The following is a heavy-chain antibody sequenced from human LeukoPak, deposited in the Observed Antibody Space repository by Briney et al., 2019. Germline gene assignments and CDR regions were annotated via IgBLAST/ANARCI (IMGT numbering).Heavy chain of an antibody. CDR1: GYTFTSYA. CDR3: ASEGGSGSPYYYYGMDV. Sequence: ASVKVSCKASGYTFTSYAMNWVRQAPGQGLEWMGWIIPILGIANYAQKFQGRVTITADKSTSTAYMELSSLRSEDTAVYYCASEGGSGSPYYYYGMDVWGQGTTVTVSS. D-gene: IGHD6-19*01. V-gene: IGHV1-69*10. J-gene: IGHJ6*02. CDR2: IIPILGIA.